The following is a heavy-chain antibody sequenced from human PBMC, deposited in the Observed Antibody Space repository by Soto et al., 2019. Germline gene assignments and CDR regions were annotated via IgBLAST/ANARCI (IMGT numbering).Heavy chain of an antibody. J-gene: IGHJ4*02. V-gene: IGHV3-23*01. CDR3: ANVPIWCSSTSCYTEGFDY. Sequence: EVQLLDSGGGLVHPGGSLRLSCTASGFTFSDYAMSWVRQPPGKGLEWVSVISAGGSTYYEDSVKGRFTVSRANSKNTLYLQMNSLRAEDTAVYYCANVPIWCSSTSCYTEGFDYWGQGTLVTVSS. CDR2: ISAGGST. CDR1: GFTFSDYA. D-gene: IGHD2-2*02.